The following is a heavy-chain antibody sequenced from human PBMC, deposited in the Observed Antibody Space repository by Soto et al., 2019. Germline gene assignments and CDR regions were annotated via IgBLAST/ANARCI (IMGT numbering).Heavy chain of an antibody. CDR2: ITFRGVT. CDR3: ARKPEASVRHVEWFSYKWFDP. Sequence: SETLSLTCDVHGDSLSGYAWSWIRQPPGKGLEWIGEITFRGVTNYHPSLKSRVSMSVDTSKNRISLNVSSVPAADTTLYFCARKPEASVRHVEWFSYKWFDPWGQGTPVTVSS. D-gene: IGHD3-9*01. CDR1: GDSLSGYA. V-gene: IGHV4-34*01. J-gene: IGHJ5*02.